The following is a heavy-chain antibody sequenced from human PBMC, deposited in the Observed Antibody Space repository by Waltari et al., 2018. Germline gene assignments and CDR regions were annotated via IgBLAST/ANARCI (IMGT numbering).Heavy chain of an antibody. D-gene: IGHD6-13*01. CDR2: IYQSGSH. Sequence: QVQLQESGPGLVKPSETLSLTCTVSGYSISSGYYWGWIRQPPEKGLEWIGSIYQSGSHYYNPSLKSRVTMSVDTSKNQFSLRLSSVTAADTAVYYCARTGGKSTNWYDENWFDPWGQGTLVTVSS. CDR3: ARTGGKSTNWYDENWFDP. J-gene: IGHJ5*02. V-gene: IGHV4-38-2*02. CDR1: GYSISSGYY.